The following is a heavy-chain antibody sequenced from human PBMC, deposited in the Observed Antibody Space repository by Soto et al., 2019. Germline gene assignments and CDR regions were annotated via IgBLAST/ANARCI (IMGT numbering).Heavy chain of an antibody. J-gene: IGHJ4*02. V-gene: IGHV3-30*04. Sequence: PGGSLRLSCAASGFTFSSYAMHWVRQAPGKGLEWVTVISHDGSNTNYADSVKGRVTISRDNSKDTVYLQMNSLRAEDTAVYYCAKDRLWVGEENYCGMDYWGQGILVTVSS. CDR3: AKDRLWVGEENYCGMDY. D-gene: IGHD3-10*01. CDR1: GFTFSSYA. CDR2: ISHDGSNT.